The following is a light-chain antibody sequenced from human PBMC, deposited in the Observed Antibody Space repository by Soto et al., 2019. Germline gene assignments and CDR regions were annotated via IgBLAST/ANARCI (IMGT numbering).Light chain of an antibody. CDR3: KQYGSSSPWT. Sequence: DIQMTQSPSTLSASVGDRVTITCRASQSISSWLAWYQQKPGKAPKLLIYKASSLETGVPSRFSGSGSGTEFTLIISSLQRDDFACYYCKQYGSSSPWTFGQGTKVEIK. V-gene: IGKV1-5*03. CDR1: QSISSW. J-gene: IGKJ1*01. CDR2: KAS.